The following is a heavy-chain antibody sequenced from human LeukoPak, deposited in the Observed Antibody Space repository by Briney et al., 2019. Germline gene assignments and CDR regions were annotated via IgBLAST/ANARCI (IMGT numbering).Heavy chain of an antibody. CDR1: GYSISSGYY. CDR3: ARGLGYALNWFDP. D-gene: IGHD1-1*01. CDR2: IYHSGST. J-gene: IGHJ5*02. Sequence: SETLSLTCTVSGYSISSGYYWDWIRQPPGKGLEWIGSIYHSGSTYYNPSLKSRVTISVDTSKNQFSLKLSSVTAADTAVYYCARGLGYALNWFDPWGQGTLVTVSS. V-gene: IGHV4-38-2*02.